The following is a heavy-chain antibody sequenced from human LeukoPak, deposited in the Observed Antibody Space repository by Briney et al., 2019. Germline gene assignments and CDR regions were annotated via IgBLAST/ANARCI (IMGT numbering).Heavy chain of an antibody. CDR1: GFTFSSNS. CDR3: ASRSEFDY. Sequence: GGSLRLSCGVSGFTFSSNSMNWVRQAPGKGLEWVSSISSGSSYISYADSVKGRFTISRDNAKNSLYLQMNSLRAEDTAVYYCASRSEFDYWGQGTLVTVSS. V-gene: IGHV3-21*01. J-gene: IGHJ4*02. CDR2: ISSGSSYI. D-gene: IGHD3-16*02.